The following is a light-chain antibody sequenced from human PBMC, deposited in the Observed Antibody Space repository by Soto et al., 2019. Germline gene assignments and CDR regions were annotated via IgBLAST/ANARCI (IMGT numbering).Light chain of an antibody. J-gene: IGKJ1*01. CDR1: QSVSKW. CDR2: KAS. V-gene: IGKV1-5*03. CDR3: QQYNVYST. Sequence: DIQLTQSPSALSASVGERVTITCRASQSVSKWLAWYQQKPASAPRLLIYKASTIQTGVPSRFSGSGTGTEFTLTITSLQADDFATYYCQQYNVYSTFGQGTTV.